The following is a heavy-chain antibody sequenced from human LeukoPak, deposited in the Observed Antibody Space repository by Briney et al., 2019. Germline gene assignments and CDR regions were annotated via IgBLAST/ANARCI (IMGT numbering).Heavy chain of an antibody. J-gene: IGHJ4*02. Sequence: GGSLRLSCAASGFTFSSYWMHWVRHAPGKGLVWVSLISTDGRNVNYADCVKGRFNICRGNAKNTLYLQLKSLRAEDTAVYYCARGASSGYRIDYWGQGTLVTVSS. CDR3: ARGASSGYRIDY. V-gene: IGHV3-74*01. D-gene: IGHD3-10*01. CDR1: GFTFSSYW. CDR2: ISTDGRNV.